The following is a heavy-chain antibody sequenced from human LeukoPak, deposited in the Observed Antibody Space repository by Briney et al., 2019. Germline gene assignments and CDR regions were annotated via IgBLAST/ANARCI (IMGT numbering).Heavy chain of an antibody. CDR2: IYYSGST. D-gene: IGHD1-26*01. J-gene: IGHJ4*02. CDR1: GGSISSYY. V-gene: IGHV4-59*01. CDR3: ASVVGATGEVDY. Sequence: SETLSLTCTVSGGSISSYYWSWIRQPPGKGLEWIGYIYYSGSTNYNPSLKSRVTISVDTSKNQFSLKLSSVTAADTAVYYCASVVGATGEVDYWGQGTLVTVSS.